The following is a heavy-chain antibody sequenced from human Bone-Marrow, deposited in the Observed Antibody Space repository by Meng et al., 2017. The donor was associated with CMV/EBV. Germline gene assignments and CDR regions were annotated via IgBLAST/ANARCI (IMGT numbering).Heavy chain of an antibody. CDR1: GFTFSSSS. CDR2: ISASSTFI. Sequence: GESLKISCAASGFTFSSSSMNWVRQAPGKGLEWVSSISASSTFIYYAESVQGRFTISRDNAKNSLYLQMNSLRAEDTAVYYCVLVATSTFDYWGQGALVNVSS. J-gene: IGHJ4*02. CDR3: VLVATSTFDY. V-gene: IGHV3-21*01. D-gene: IGHD5-12*01.